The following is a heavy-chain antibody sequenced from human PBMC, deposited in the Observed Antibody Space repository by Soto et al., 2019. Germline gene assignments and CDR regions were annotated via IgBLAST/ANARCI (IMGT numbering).Heavy chain of an antibody. CDR2: INPDSGAT. CDR1: GYSFTGYY. V-gene: IGHV1-2*02. CDR3: ARGDYGTGGYPFPYFDY. J-gene: IGHJ4*02. Sequence: ASVKVSCKASGYSFTGYYIHWVRQAPGQGLEWMGWINPDSGATNYAQNLQGRVTLTSDTSISTASMDLTSLTSDDTAVYYCARGDYGTGGYPFPYFDYWGQGTLVTVS. D-gene: IGHD2-8*02.